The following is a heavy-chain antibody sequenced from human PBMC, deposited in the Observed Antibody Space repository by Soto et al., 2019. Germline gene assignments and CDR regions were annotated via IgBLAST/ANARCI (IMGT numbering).Heavy chain of an antibody. J-gene: IGHJ4*02. CDR2: ISSSSSTI. CDR3: VRDAGSWGS. D-gene: IGHD3-10*01. Sequence: EVQLVESGGGLVQPGGSLRLSCAASGFTFSDYRIDWVRQAPGKGLERVSYISSSSSTIYYADSVKGRFTISGDNAKTSVYLQMNSLRDEDTAVYFCVRDAGSWGSRGQGSLVSVSS. CDR1: GFTFSDYR. V-gene: IGHV3-48*02.